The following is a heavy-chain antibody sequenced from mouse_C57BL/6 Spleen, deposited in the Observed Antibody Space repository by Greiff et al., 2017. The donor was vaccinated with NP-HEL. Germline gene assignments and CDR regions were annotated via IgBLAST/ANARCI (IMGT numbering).Heavy chain of an antibody. V-gene: IGHV5-17*01. CDR1: GFTFSDYG. Sequence: EVKLVESGGGLVKPGGSLKLSCAASGFTFSDYGMHWVRQAPEKGLEWVAYISSGSSTIYYADTVKGRFTISRDNAKNTLFLQMTSLRSEDTAMYYCARQGNWDGYYAMDYWGQGTSVTVSS. J-gene: IGHJ4*01. CDR2: ISSGSSTI. CDR3: ARQGNWDGYYAMDY. D-gene: IGHD4-1*01.